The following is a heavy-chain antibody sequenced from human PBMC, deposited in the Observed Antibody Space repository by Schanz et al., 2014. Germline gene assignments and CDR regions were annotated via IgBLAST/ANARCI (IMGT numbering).Heavy chain of an antibody. V-gene: IGHV1-46*03. CDR1: GYSFTTYD. CDR3: ARGPSTGAFDI. Sequence: QVQLVQSGAEVKKPGASVRVSCKTSGYSFTTYDVNWLRQATGQGLEWMGIINPSGGSTSYAQKFRGRVAMTRDTSTSTVYMELSSLRSEDTAVYFCARGPSTGAFDIWGQGTMVTVSS. CDR2: INPSGGST. J-gene: IGHJ3*02.